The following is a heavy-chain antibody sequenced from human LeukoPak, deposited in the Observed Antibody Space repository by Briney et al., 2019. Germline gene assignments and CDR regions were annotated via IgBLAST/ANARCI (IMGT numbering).Heavy chain of an antibody. CDR2: IFTTGST. CDR3: ARDGVPLTNLVARPFHP. D-gene: IGHD1-14*01. V-gene: IGHV4-4*07. J-gene: IGHJ1*01. CDR1: GGPMRNSY. Sequence: SETLSLTCTVSGGPMRNSYRGWIRQPAGKGLEWVGRIFTTGSTNYNPSLKSRVTMSRDTSKNQFSLKMTSVTAADTAVYYCARDGVPLTNLVARPFHPWGQGTLVTVSS.